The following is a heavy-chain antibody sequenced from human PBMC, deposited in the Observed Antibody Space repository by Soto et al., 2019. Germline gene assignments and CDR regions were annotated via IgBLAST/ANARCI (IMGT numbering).Heavy chain of an antibody. CDR1: GDSVSNNGAT. J-gene: IGHJ4*02. CDR3: ARDPPDFNSGFDS. Sequence: SQTLSLTCAICGDSVSNNGATWNWIRQSPSRGLEWLGRAHYRSRWQYDYATSVRSRITINPDTSKNQFSLQLNAVTPEDTAVYYCARDPPDFNSGFDSWGQGTLVTVSS. CDR2: AHYRSRWQY. D-gene: IGHD1-26*01. V-gene: IGHV6-1*01.